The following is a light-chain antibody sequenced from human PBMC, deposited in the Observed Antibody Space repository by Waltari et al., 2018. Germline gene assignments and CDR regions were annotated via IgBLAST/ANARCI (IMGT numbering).Light chain of an antibody. CDR3: LQYHTFPLT. V-gene: IGKV1-33*01. J-gene: IGKJ4*01. CDR1: QDISKH. CDR2: GAS. Sequence: DIQMTQSPSPLFASVGDRVPITCQASQDISKHLHWFQQKPGKAPNLLIYGASSLHTGVPSRFSGSKSGTYFTFTISSLQPEDIATYYCLQYHTFPLTFGGGTKVEIK.